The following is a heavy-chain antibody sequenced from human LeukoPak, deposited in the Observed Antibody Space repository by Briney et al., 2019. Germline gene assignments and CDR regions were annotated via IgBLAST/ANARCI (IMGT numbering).Heavy chain of an antibody. D-gene: IGHD6-19*01. CDR3: TRLVGYSSENYYDY. J-gene: IGHJ4*02. Sequence: GGSLRLSCAASGFTFSGSAMHWVRQASGKGLEWVGRIRSKANSYATAYAASVKGRFTISRDDSKNTAYLQMNSLKTEDTAVYYCTRLVGYSSENYYDYWGQGTLVTVSS. CDR1: GFTFSGSA. V-gene: IGHV3-73*01. CDR2: IRSKANSYAT.